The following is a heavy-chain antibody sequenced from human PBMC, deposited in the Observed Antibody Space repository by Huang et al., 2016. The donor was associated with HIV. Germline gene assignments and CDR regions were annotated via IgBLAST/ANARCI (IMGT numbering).Heavy chain of an antibody. CDR2: NNPNSDGT. J-gene: IGHJ6*02. Sequence: QVQLVQSGAEVKKPGASVKVSCKASGYTFTGYYVHWVRQAPVQGLDGMGWNNPNSDGTNYAQKFQGRVTMTRDTSISTAYMELSRLRSDDTAVYYCAAGVGPAADYYYYYGMDVWGQGTTVTVSS. CDR3: AAGVGPAADYYYYYGMDV. CDR1: GYTFTGYY. D-gene: IGHD6-25*01. V-gene: IGHV1-2*02.